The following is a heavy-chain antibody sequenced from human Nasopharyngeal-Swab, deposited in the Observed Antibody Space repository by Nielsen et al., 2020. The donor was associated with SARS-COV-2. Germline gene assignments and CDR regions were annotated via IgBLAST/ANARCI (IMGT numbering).Heavy chain of an antibody. V-gene: IGHV3-23*01. D-gene: IGHD3-9*01. CDR3: ANAPDILTGYYDY. CDR2: ISSSGGST. CDR1: GFTFSSYA. Sequence: GSSLRLSCAASGFTFSSYAMSWVRQAPGKGLEWVSAISSSGGSTYYEDSVKGRFTISRDTSKNTLYQQMNSLRAEDTAVYYCANAPDILTGYYDYWGQGTLVTVSS. J-gene: IGHJ4*02.